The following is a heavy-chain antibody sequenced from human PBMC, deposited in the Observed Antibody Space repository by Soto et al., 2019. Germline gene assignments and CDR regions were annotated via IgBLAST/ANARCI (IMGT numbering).Heavy chain of an antibody. CDR2: IYWDDDR. CDR3: AHRGFVIGDFDY. D-gene: IGHD3-10*01. CDR1: GFSLSTKGVS. J-gene: IGHJ4*02. V-gene: IGHV2-5*02. Sequence: QITLKESGPTLVKPTQTLTLTCTFSGFSLSTKGVSVGRIRQPPGKAREWCALIYWDDDRRYSPSLKSRLTITKDTSKNQVVLTLTNMDPVDTATYYCAHRGFVIGDFDYWGQGTLVTVSS.